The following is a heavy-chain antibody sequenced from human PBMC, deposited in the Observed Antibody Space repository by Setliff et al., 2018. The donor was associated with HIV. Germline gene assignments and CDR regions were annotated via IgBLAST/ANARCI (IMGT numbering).Heavy chain of an antibody. V-gene: IGHV1-69*10. CDR1: GFTFNHYA. D-gene: IGHD3-22*01. CDR2: TNPQSDIA. J-gene: IGHJ4*02. CDR3: VRVGPWYYARSGYLASWDY. Sequence: SVKVSCKASGFTFNHYALSWVRQAPGQRPEGMGGTNPQSDIANYAQRFQGRVTITADHSTTTTYMELTSLRADDTAVYYCVRVGPWYYARSGYLASWDYWGQGTLVTVSS.